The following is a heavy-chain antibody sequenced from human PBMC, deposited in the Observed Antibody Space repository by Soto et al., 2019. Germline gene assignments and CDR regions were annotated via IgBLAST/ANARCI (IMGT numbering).Heavy chain of an antibody. D-gene: IGHD3-3*01. J-gene: IGHJ6*02. V-gene: IGHV3-23*01. CDR2: IKGSGGRT. Sequence: GGSLRLSCAASGFNFGASWMAWVRQAPGKGLEWVADIKGSGGRTNYVDSVKGRVTISRDNSKNSLYLQMNSLRAEDTAVYYCAKDQRYYDFWSGYPLDVWGQGTTVTVSS. CDR1: GFNFGASW. CDR3: AKDQRYYDFWSGYPLDV.